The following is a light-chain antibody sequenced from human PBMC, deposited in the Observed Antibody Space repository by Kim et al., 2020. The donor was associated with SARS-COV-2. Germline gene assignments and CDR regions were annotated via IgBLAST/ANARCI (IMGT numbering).Light chain of an antibody. CDR1: TSDIGSYDY. CDR3: ASYGGRNNLL. CDR2: EVT. V-gene: IGLV2-8*01. J-gene: IGLJ3*02. Sequence: QSVTISCTGTTSDIGSYDYVSWYQQHPGKGPKLLIFEVTQQPSGVPDRFSGSKSGNTASLTVSGLQAEDEAIYYCASYGGRNNLLFGGGTQLTVL.